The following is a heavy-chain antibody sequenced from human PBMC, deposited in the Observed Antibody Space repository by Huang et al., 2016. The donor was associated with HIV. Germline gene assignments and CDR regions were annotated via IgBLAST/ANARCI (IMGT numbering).Heavy chain of an antibody. CDR2: INTKTAKS. J-gene: IGHJ5*02. CDR3: ARDVREVRDFSVNFSWFDP. D-gene: IGHD4-17*01. Sequence: QVQVVQSGSELKKPGASVKISCKASGYIFSDYAMNWVRQAPGQGLEWMGWINTKTAKSTYARGFTGRFVCSFDTSVNTAYLEINSLKTEDTAVYYCARDVREVRDFSVNFSWFDPWGQGTLVAVSS. CDR1: GYIFSDYA. V-gene: IGHV7-4-1*02.